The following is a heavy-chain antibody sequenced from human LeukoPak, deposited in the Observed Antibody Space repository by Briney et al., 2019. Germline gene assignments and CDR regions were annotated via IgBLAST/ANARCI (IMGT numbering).Heavy chain of an antibody. V-gene: IGHV1-18*01. Sequence: GASVKVSCKTFGHSFTHHGFSWVRQAPGQGLEWMGWISSYNGDTHYAQNFQGRVTLTSDTSTSTVYMELRSLRSDDTAVYYCARDPTNTSGRYAYFDYWGQGALVTVSS. CDR1: GHSFTHHG. D-gene: IGHD6-19*01. J-gene: IGHJ4*02. CDR2: ISSYNGDT. CDR3: ARDPTNTSGRYAYFDY.